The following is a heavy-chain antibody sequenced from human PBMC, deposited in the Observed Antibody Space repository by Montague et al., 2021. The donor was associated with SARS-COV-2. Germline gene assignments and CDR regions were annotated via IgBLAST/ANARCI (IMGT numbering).Heavy chain of an antibody. CDR3: ARQSSRLWGIAVAGAFDY. Sequence: SETLSLTCTVSGGSISSYYWSWIRQPPGKGLEWIGNIYYSGSTXXXPSXXXRVTISVDTSKNQFPLKLSSVTAADTAVYYCARQSSRLWGIAVAGAFDYWGQGTLVTVSP. D-gene: IGHD6-19*01. J-gene: IGHJ4*02. CDR1: GGSISSYY. V-gene: IGHV4-59*08. CDR2: IYYSGST.